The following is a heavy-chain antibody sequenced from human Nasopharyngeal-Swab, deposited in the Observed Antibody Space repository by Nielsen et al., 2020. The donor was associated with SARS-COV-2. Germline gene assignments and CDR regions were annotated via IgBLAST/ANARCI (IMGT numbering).Heavy chain of an antibody. CDR2: IYYSGST. Sequence: SETLSLTCTVSGGSISSGDYYWSWIRQPPGKGLEWIGYIYYSGSTYYNPSLKSRVTISVDTSKNQFSLKLSSVTAADTAVYYCARGAVDTAMVTASLHAFDIWGQGTMVTVSS. D-gene: IGHD5-18*01. CDR1: GGSISSGDYY. J-gene: IGHJ3*02. V-gene: IGHV4-30-4*01. CDR3: ARGAVDTAMVTASLHAFDI.